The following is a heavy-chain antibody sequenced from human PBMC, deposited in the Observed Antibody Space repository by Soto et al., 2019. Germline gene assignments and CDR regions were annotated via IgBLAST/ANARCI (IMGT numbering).Heavy chain of an antibody. D-gene: IGHD2-15*01. V-gene: IGHV1-18*01. Sequence: QVPLVRSGAEVKKPGASVKVSCKASGYTFTSYGISWVRQAPGQGLEWMGWISAYNGNTNYAQKLQGRVTMTTDTSTSTAYMELRSLRSDDTAVYYCARDILGYCSGGSCYPGYWGQGTLVTVSS. J-gene: IGHJ4*02. CDR1: GYTFTSYG. CDR3: ARDILGYCSGGSCYPGY. CDR2: ISAYNGNT.